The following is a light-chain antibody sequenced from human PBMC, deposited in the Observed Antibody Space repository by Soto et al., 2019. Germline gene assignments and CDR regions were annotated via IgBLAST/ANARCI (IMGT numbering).Light chain of an antibody. CDR2: ENN. CDR1: SSNIGKNY. CDR3: GAWDSSLSAYV. J-gene: IGLJ1*01. Sequence: QSVLTQPPSVSAAPGQKVTISCSGSSSNIGKNYVSWYQQLPGRAPKALIYENNKRPSGIPDRFSGSKSGTSATLGITGLQTGDEADYYCGAWDSSLSAYVFGTGTKVPVL. V-gene: IGLV1-51*02.